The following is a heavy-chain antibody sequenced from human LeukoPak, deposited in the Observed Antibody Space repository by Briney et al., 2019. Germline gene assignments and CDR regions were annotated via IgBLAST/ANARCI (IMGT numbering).Heavy chain of an antibody. CDR3: ARDYEPYSSSWYGPDY. D-gene: IGHD6-13*01. Sequence: GGSLRLSCAASGFTFSSYAMHWVRQAPGKGLEWVAVISYDGSNKYYADSVKGRFTISRDNSKNTLYLQMNSLRAEDTAVYYCARDYEPYSSSWYGPDYWGQGTLVTVSS. J-gene: IGHJ4*02. V-gene: IGHV3-30-3*01. CDR1: GFTFSSYA. CDR2: ISYDGSNK.